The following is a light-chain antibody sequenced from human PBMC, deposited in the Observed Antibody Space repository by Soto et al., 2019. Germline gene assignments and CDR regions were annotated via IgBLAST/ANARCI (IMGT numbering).Light chain of an antibody. CDR3: QQLNSYPLYT. J-gene: IGKJ2*01. CDR2: AAS. CDR1: QGISSY. V-gene: IGKV1-9*01. Sequence: IQLTQSPSSLSASVGDRVTITCRASQGISSYLAWYQQKPGKAPKLLIYAASTLQSGVPSRFSGSGSGTDFTLTFSSLQPEDFATYYCQQLNSYPLYTFGQGTKLEIK.